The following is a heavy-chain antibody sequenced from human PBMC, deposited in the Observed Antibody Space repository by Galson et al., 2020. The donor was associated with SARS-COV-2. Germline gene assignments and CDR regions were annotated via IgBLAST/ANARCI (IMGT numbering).Heavy chain of an antibody. V-gene: IGHV6-1*01. CDR2: TYYRSKWYY. Sequence: SQTLSLTCAISGDRVSSNTAAWHWVRQSPSRGLEWLGRTYYRSKWYYDYAPSVKSRLTIHPDTSKNQFSLQLNSVTPGDTAVYYCARDYKNSGRPIYHDNAMDVWGQGTTVIVSS. CDR1: GDRVSSNTAA. J-gene: IGHJ6*02. CDR3: ARDYKNSGRPIYHDNAMDV. D-gene: IGHD1-26*01.